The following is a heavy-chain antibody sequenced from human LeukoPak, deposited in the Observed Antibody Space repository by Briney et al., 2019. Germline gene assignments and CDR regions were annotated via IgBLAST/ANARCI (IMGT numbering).Heavy chain of an antibody. V-gene: IGHV3-33*08. Sequence: GGSLRLSCAASGFTFSTYRMSWVRQAPGKGLEWVAVIWYDGSNKYYADSVKGQFTISRDNSKNTLYLQMNSLRAEDTAVYYCARAGDDAFDIWGQGTMVTVSS. CDR1: GFTFSTYR. CDR3: ARAGDDAFDI. CDR2: IWYDGSNK. J-gene: IGHJ3*02.